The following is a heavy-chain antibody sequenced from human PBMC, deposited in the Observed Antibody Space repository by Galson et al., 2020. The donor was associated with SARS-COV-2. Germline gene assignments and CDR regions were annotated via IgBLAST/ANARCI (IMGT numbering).Heavy chain of an antibody. D-gene: IGHD4-17*01. J-gene: IGHJ4*02. CDR2: INPNTGGT. CDR1: GYTFTGYY. V-gene: IGHV1-2*02. Sequence: ASVKVSCKASGYTFTGYYIHWVRQAPGQGLEWMGWINPNTGGTNYAQKFQGRVTLTRDTSISTAYMELKRLRSDDTAVYYCASAVTFPPFDYWGQGTLVTVSS. CDR3: ASAVTFPPFDY.